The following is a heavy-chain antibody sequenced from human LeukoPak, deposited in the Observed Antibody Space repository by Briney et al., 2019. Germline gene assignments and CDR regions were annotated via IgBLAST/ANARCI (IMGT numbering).Heavy chain of an antibody. D-gene: IGHD1-26*01. CDR1: GGSISNTNW. J-gene: IGHJ4*02. CDR3: SRESGAFRPFGY. V-gene: IGHV4-4*02. CDR2: VSLAGQT. Sequence: PSGTLSLTCDVSGGSISNTNWWSWVRQPPGQGLEWIGEVSLAGQTNYNPSLNGRVTMSLDESTNQVSLKLTSVTAADTAFYYCSRESGAFRPFGYWGQGTLV.